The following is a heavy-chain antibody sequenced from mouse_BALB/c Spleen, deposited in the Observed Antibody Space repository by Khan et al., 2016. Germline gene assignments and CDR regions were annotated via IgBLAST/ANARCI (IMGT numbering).Heavy chain of an antibody. CDR2: ISYSGST. V-gene: IGHV3-2*02. J-gene: IGHJ4*01. D-gene: IGHD1-1*01. Sequence: EVQLQESGPGLVKTSQSLSLTCTVTGYSITSDYAWNWIRQFPGNRLEWMGYISYSGSTSYNPSLKSRISITRDTSKNQFCLQLNSVTSEDTATYYCARSDYGDKDAMDYWGQGTSVTVSS. CDR3: ARSDYGDKDAMDY. CDR1: GYSITSDYA.